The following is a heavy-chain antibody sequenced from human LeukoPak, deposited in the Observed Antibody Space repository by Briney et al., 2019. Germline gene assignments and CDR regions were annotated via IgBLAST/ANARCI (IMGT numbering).Heavy chain of an antibody. CDR1: GYTFSSYS. Sequence: GGSLRLSCAASGYTFSSYSMNWVRQAPGKGLEWVSSISSSSSYIYYADSVKGRFTISRDNDKTSLYLQMNSLRAEDTAVYYCARDRNVVDFDYWGQGTLVTVSS. CDR3: ARDRNVVDFDY. CDR2: ISSSSSYI. V-gene: IGHV3-21*01. D-gene: IGHD2-2*01. J-gene: IGHJ4*02.